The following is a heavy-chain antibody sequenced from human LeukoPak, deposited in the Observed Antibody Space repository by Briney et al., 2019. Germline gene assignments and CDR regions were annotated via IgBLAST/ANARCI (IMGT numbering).Heavy chain of an antibody. V-gene: IGHV1-2*02. CDR1: GYTFTGYY. CDR3: ARDYSGSYDY. CDR2: INPNSGGT. D-gene: IGHD1-26*01. J-gene: IGHJ4*02. Sequence: GASVKVSCKASGYTFTGYYMHWVRQAPGQGREWMGLINPNSGGTNYAQKFQGRVTMTRDTSISTAYMELSRLTSDDTAVYYCARDYSGSYDYWGQGTLVTVSS.